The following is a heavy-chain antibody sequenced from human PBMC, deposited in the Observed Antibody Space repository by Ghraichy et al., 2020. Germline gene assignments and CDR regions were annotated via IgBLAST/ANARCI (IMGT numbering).Heavy chain of an antibody. CDR2: ISGSGGNP. CDR1: GFTFSTYA. D-gene: IGHD1-26*01. J-gene: IGHJ3*02. CDR3: AKRYSAGYDLNAFDI. Sequence: LSLTCAASGFTFSTYAMSWVRQAPGKGLEWVSAISGSGGNPYYADSVKGRFTISRDNSKNTLYLQMNSLRAEDTAVYYCAKRYSAGYDLNAFDIWGQGTMVTVSS. V-gene: IGHV3-23*01.